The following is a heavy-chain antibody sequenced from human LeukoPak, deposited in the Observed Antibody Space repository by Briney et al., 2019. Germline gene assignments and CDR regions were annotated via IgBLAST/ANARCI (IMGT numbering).Heavy chain of an antibody. CDR3: ARRGGYCSSTSCYDYFDY. CDR1: GGSISSSSYY. V-gene: IGHV4-39*01. CDR2: IYYSGST. Sequence: SETLSLTCTVSGGSISSSSYYWGWIRQPPGKGLEWIGRIYYSGSTYYNPSLKSRVTISVDTSKNQFSLKLSSVTAADTAVYYCARRGGYCSSTSCYDYFDYWGQGTLVTVSS. J-gene: IGHJ4*02. D-gene: IGHD2-2*01.